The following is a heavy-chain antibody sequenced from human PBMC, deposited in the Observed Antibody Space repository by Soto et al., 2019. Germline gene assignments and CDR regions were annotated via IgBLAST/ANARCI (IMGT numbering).Heavy chain of an antibody. CDR2: ISGSDDST. J-gene: IGHJ4*02. D-gene: IGHD6-6*01. CDR3: AKRGSSSTFDF. CDR1: GFTFSSYA. V-gene: IGHV3-23*01. Sequence: GGSLRLSCAASGFTFSSYAMSWVRQAPGKGLEWVSVISGSDDSTYYADSVKGRFTISRDNSKNTLYLQMNSLRAEDTALYYCAKRGSSSTFDFWGQGTLVTVSS.